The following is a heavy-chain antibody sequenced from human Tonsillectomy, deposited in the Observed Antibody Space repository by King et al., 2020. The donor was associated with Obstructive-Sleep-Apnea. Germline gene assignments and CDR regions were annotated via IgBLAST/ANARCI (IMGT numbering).Heavy chain of an antibody. CDR3: ASDLRLGSLSEND. J-gene: IGHJ4*02. CDR1: GYSISSGNY. CDR2: IFHSGST. Sequence: QVQLQESGPGLVKPSETLSLTCTVSGYSISSGNYWGWIRQPPGKGLQWIASIFHSGSTYYNPSLKSRVTISVDTSKNQFSLKLNSVTAADTAVYYCASDLRLGSLSENDWGQGTLVTVSS. D-gene: IGHD5-12*01. V-gene: IGHV4-38-2*02.